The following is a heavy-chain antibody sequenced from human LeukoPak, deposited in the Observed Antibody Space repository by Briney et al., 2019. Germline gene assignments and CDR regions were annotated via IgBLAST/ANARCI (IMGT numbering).Heavy chain of an antibody. D-gene: IGHD2-15*01. V-gene: IGHV3-21*01. CDR1: GFTFSSYS. CDR3: AINPPAGCSGGSCPLDY. CDR2: ITSSSSYI. Sequence: GGSLRLSCTASGFTFSSYSMNWVRQAPGKGLEWVSSITSSSSYIYYADSVKGRFTISRDNAKNSLDLQMNSLRAEDTAVYYCAINPPAGCSGGSCPLDYWGQGTLVTVPS. J-gene: IGHJ4*02.